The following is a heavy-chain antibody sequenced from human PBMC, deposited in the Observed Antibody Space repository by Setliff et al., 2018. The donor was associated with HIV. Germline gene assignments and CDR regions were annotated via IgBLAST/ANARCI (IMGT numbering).Heavy chain of an antibody. CDR2: IIPVFGTA. Sequence: GASVKVSCKASRGTFSSYAVNWVRQAPGQGLEWMGRIIPVFGTANYAQNFQGRVTITADKSTSTAYMELSSLRSDDTAVYYCARGPYCSSSTCYGPLYYYYYMDVWGKGTTVTVSS. CDR3: ARGPYCSSSTCYGPLYYYYYMDV. V-gene: IGHV1-69*06. CDR1: RGTFSSYA. D-gene: IGHD2-2*01. J-gene: IGHJ6*03.